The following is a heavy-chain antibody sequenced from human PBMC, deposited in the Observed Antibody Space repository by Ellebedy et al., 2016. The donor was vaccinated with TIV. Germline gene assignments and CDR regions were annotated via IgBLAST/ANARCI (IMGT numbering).Heavy chain of an antibody. J-gene: IGHJ4*02. D-gene: IGHD2-15*01. CDR2: ISAYNGNT. Sequence: AASVKVSCKASGYTFTSYGISWVRQAPGQGLEWMGWISAYNGNTNYAQKLQGRVTMTTDTSTSTAYMELRSLRSDDTAVYYCARDGVGYCSGGSCSPGNWGQGTLVTVSS. CDR1: GYTFTSYG. CDR3: ARDGVGYCSGGSCSPGN. V-gene: IGHV1-18*01.